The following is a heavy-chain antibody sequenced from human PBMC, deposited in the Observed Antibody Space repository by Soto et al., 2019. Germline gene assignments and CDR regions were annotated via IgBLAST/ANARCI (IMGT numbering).Heavy chain of an antibody. CDR3: ARGQKIQLWLNYFDY. J-gene: IGHJ4*02. D-gene: IGHD5-18*01. V-gene: IGHV3-30-3*01. CDR1: GFTFSSYA. CDR2: ISYDGSNK. Sequence: PGGSLRLSCAASGFTFSSYAMHRVRQAPGKGLEWVAVISYDGSNKYYADSVKGRFTISRDNSKNTLYLQMNSLRAEDTAVYYCARGQKIQLWLNYFDYWGQGTLVTVSS.